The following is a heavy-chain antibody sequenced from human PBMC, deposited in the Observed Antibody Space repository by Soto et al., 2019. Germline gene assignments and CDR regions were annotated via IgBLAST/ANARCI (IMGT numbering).Heavy chain of an antibody. CDR3: ARLRFCGGDNCYPLDI. Sequence: QVQLVQSGAEVKKPGASVKLSCKASGDRFASRTIHWVRQAPGQRLEWMGWIIAGSGNTRYSEKFQGRLTITTDTSASTAYMELSSLRSEDTAVYYCARLRFCGGDNCYPLDIWGQGTMVIVSS. CDR1: GDRFASRT. J-gene: IGHJ3*02. D-gene: IGHD2-21*01. V-gene: IGHV1-3*01. CDR2: IIAGSGNT.